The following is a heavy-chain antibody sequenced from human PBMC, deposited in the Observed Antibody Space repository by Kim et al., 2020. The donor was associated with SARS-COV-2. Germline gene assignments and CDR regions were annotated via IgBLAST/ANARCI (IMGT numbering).Heavy chain of an antibody. Sequence: SETLSLTCAVYGGSFSGYYWSWIRQPPGKGLEWIGEINHSGSTNYNPSLKSRVTISVDTSKNQFSLKLSSVTAADTAVYYCARGIVATIRPPVSWKNYYYYYGMDVWGQGTTVTVSS. V-gene: IGHV4-34*01. D-gene: IGHD5-12*01. CDR2: INHSGST. J-gene: IGHJ6*02. CDR3: ARGIVATIRPPVSWKNYYYYYGMDV. CDR1: GGSFSGYY.